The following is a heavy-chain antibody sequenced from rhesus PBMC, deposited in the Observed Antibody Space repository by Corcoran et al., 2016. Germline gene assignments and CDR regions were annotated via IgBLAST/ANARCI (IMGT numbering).Heavy chain of an antibody. Sequence: QVQLQESGPGVVKPSETLSLTCAVSGGSISDSYRWSWIRQPPGKGLEWIGYICGSSTSTNYNPSLKSRVTISKGTSKNQFSLKLSSVTAADTAVYYCARVYSSGWSYAFDFWGQGLRVTVSS. J-gene: IGHJ3*01. CDR1: GGSISDSYR. V-gene: IGHV4S10*01. D-gene: IGHD6S26*01. CDR2: ICGSSTST. CDR3: ARVYSSGWSYAFDF.